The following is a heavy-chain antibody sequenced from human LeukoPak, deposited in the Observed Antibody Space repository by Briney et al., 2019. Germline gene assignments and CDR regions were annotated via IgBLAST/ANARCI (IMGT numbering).Heavy chain of an antibody. CDR2: IYYSGST. Sequence: SETLSLTCTVSGGSISSYYWSWIRQPPGKGLEWIGYIYYSGSTNYNPSLKSRVTISVDTSKNQFSLKLSSVTAADTAVYYCARSGDYPNWFDPWGQGTLVTVSS. V-gene: IGHV4-59*08. CDR3: ARSGDYPNWFDP. J-gene: IGHJ5*02. D-gene: IGHD4-17*01. CDR1: GGSISSYY.